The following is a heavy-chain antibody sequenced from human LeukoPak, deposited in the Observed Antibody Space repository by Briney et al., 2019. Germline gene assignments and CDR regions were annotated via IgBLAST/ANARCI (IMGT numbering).Heavy chain of an antibody. CDR3: ATWSSGYYFDAFDI. J-gene: IGHJ3*02. Sequence: SETLSLTCTVSGGSIGHYYWNWIRQSAGMRLEWIGRLYTGGITEYNPSLKSRVTMSVDTSKSQFSLEVRSVTAADTALYYCATWSSGYYFDAFDIWGQGTMVTVSS. CDR2: LYTGGIT. D-gene: IGHD3-22*01. V-gene: IGHV4-4*07. CDR1: GGSIGHYY.